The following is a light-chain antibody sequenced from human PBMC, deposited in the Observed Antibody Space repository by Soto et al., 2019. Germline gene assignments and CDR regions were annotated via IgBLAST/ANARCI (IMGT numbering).Light chain of an antibody. CDR3: QQYNNWPRT. Sequence: EIVFTQSPVTRSSSQVGGATLSFMASQMVSSTLAWYQQKPGQAPRLLIYGASTRATGIPARFSGSGSGTEFTLTISSLQSEDFAVYYCQQYNNWPRTCGQGTKGDI. CDR2: GAS. J-gene: IGKJ1*01. V-gene: IGKV3-15*01. CDR1: QMVSST.